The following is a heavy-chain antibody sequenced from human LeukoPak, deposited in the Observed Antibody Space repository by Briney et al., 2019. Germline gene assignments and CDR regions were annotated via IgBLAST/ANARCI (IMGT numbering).Heavy chain of an antibody. D-gene: IGHD6-19*01. Sequence: GGSLRLSCAASGFTFSSYGMHWVRQAPGKGLEWVAAIWYDGSNKYYADSVKGRFTISRDNSKNTLYLQMNSLRAEDTAVYYCARDDGSGWYYFDYWGQGTLVTVSS. J-gene: IGHJ4*02. CDR3: ARDDGSGWYYFDY. CDR1: GFTFSSYG. CDR2: IWYDGSNK. V-gene: IGHV3-33*01.